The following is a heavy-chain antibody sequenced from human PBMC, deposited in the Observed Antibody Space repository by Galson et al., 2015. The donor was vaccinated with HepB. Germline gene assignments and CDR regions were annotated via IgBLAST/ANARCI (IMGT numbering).Heavy chain of an antibody. CDR3: AKPIYYRDSSGYSIGDH. CDR1: GYTFRNYA. V-gene: IGHV3-23*01. Sequence: SCKASGYTFRNYAMSWVRQAPGKGLEWVSSISGSGGNTFYADSVKDRFTISRDNSKNTVYLQMNGLRAEDTAIYYCAKPIYYRDSSGYSIGDHWGQGTLVTVSS. J-gene: IGHJ4*02. CDR2: ISGSGGNT. D-gene: IGHD3-22*01.